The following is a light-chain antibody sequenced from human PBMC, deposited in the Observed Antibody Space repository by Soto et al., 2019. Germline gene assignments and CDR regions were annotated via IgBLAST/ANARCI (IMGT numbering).Light chain of an antibody. J-gene: IGLJ2*01. CDR1: SSDVGGYNF. CDR3: SSYAGSSIPVA. Sequence: QSVLTQPPSASGSPGQSVTISCTGASSDVGGYNFVSRYQHHPGKAPRLMIYDVTQRPSGVPDRFSGSKSGNTASLTVSGLQVDDEAYYYCSSYAGSSIPVAFGGGTKVTVL. V-gene: IGLV2-8*01. CDR2: DVT.